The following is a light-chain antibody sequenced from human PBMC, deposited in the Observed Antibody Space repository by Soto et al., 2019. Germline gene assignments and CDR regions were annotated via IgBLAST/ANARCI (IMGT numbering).Light chain of an antibody. J-gene: IGLJ2*01. Sequence: QSALTQPASVSASPGQSITISCTGTSSDIGAYNSVSWYQQHPGEAPQLIIYDVSYRPSGISSRFSGSKSGNTAFLTVSGLQADDDADYYCASYTTGRIRVFGGGTKLTVL. CDR2: DVS. CDR3: ASYTTGRIRV. V-gene: IGLV2-14*03. CDR1: SSDIGAYNS.